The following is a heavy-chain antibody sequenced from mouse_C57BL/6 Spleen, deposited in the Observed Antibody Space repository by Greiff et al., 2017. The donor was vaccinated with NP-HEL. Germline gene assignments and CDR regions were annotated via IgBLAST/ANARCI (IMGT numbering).Heavy chain of an antibody. CDR2: ISSGGSYT. V-gene: IGHV5-6*01. J-gene: IGHJ1*03. CDR3: ARRGNDYDWYFDV. Sequence: EVQLQESGGDLVKPGGSLKLSCAASGFTFSSYGMSWVRQTPDKRLEWVATISSGGSYTYYPDSVKGRFTISRDNAKNTLYLQMSSLKSEDTAMYYCARRGNDYDWYFDVWGTGTTVTVSS. CDR1: GFTFSSYG. D-gene: IGHD2-4*01.